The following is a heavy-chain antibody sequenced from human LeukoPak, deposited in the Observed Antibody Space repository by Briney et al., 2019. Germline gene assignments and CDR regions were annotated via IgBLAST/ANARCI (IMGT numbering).Heavy chain of an antibody. D-gene: IGHD3-10*01. V-gene: IGHV1-18*01. Sequence: GASVKVSCKASGYTFTSYGISWVRQAPGQGLEWMGWISAYNGNTNYAQKLQGRVTMTTDTSTSTAYMELRSLRSDDTAVYYCAREGPIWFGEPLGCFDYWGQGTLVTVSS. CDR1: GYTFTSYG. J-gene: IGHJ4*02. CDR2: ISAYNGNT. CDR3: AREGPIWFGEPLGCFDY.